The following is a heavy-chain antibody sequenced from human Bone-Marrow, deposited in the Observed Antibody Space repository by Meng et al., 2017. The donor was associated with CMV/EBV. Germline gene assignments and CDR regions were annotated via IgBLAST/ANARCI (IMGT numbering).Heavy chain of an antibody. CDR3: ARYCRHARCGSHTGAFDI. Sequence: GESLKISCAASGFTFSSYSMNWVRQAPGKGLEWVSSISSSSSYIYYADSVKGRFTISRDNAKNSLYLQMNSLRAEDTAVYYCARYCRHARCGSHTGAFDIWGQGTMVTVSS. V-gene: IGHV3-21*01. D-gene: IGHD1-26*01. CDR1: GFTFSSYS. J-gene: IGHJ3*02. CDR2: ISSSSSYI.